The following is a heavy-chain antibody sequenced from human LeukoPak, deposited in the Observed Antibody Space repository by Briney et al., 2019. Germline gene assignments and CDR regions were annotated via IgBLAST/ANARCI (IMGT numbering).Heavy chain of an antibody. Sequence: SETLSLTCTVSGGSISSYYWSWIRQPPGKGLEWIGYIYYSGSTNYNPSLKSRVTISVDTSKNQFSLKLSSVTAADTAVYYCAREVTYYDSSGGAFDYWGQGTLVTVSS. D-gene: IGHD3-22*01. CDR2: IYYSGST. CDR1: GGSISSYY. CDR3: AREVTYYDSSGGAFDY. V-gene: IGHV4-59*01. J-gene: IGHJ4*02.